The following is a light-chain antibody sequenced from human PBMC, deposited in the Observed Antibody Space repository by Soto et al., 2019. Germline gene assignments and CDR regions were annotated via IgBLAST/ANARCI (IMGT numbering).Light chain of an antibody. V-gene: IGKV1-27*01. J-gene: IGKJ1*01. CDR3: QEYSGAPPT. CDR1: QAIGIY. CDR2: AAS. Sequence: DIQMTQSPSSLSTSVGDRVTITCRASQAIGIYLAWYQQKPGKVPKLLIYAASTLQSGVPSRFSGSGSGTDFTLTINSLQPEDVATYYWQEYSGAPPTFGQGTKVEIK.